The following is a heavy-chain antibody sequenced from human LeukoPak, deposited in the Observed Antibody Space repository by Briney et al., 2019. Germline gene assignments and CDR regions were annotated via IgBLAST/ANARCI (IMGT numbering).Heavy chain of an antibody. CDR1: GFTFSSHG. D-gene: IGHD6-13*01. CDR3: AKGGSSSWDYFDS. J-gene: IGHJ4*02. CDR2: IRSDGSSN. Sequence: GGSLRLSCAASGFTFSSHGMHWVRQAPGKGLEWVTFIRSDGSSNYYGDSVKGRFTLSRDNFKNTLSLQMNSLRVEDTAIYYCAKGGSSSWDYFDSWGQGTLVTVSP. V-gene: IGHV3-30*02.